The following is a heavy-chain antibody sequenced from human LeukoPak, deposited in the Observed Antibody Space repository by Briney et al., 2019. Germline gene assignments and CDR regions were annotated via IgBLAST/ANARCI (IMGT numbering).Heavy chain of an antibody. Sequence: PGGSLRLSCAASGFTFSRYWMSWVRQAPGKGLQWVANIKEDGSEKYYVDSVKGRFTVSKDNVKNSLYLQMNSLRAEDTALYFCARCIPGTTGFDYWGQGTLATVSS. V-gene: IGHV3-7*01. J-gene: IGHJ4*02. CDR1: GFTFSRYW. CDR3: ARCIPGTTGFDY. D-gene: IGHD1-20*01. CDR2: IKEDGSEK.